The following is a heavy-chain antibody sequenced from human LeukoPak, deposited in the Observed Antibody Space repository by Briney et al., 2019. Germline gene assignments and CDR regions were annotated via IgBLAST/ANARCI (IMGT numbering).Heavy chain of an antibody. Sequence: PGGSLRLSCAASGFTFSSYAMSWVRQAPGKGLEWVSGISGSGGSTYYADSVKGRFTISRDNSKNTLYLQMNSLRAEDTAVYYCAKDPCGGDCNTFDYWGQGTLVTVSS. V-gene: IGHV3-23*01. D-gene: IGHD2-21*02. CDR1: GFTFSSYA. CDR3: AKDPCGGDCNTFDY. CDR2: ISGSGGST. J-gene: IGHJ4*02.